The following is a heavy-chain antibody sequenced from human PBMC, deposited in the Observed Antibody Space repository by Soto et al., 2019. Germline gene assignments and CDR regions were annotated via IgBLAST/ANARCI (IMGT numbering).Heavy chain of an antibody. V-gene: IGHV4-4*02. CDR1: GGSISSSNC. J-gene: IGHJ6*02. Sequence: SETLSLTCAVSGGSISSSNCWSWVRQPPGKGLEWIGEIYHSGSTNYNPSLKSRVTISVDKSKNQFSLKLSSVTAADTAVYYCARVEGRFYYGMDVWGQGTTVTVSS. CDR2: IYHSGST. CDR3: ARVEGRFYYGMDV.